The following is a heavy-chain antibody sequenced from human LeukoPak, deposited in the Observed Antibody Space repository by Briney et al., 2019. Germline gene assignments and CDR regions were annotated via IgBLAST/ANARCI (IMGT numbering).Heavy chain of an antibody. Sequence: SETLSLTCAVYGGSFSGYYWSWIRQPPGKGLEWIGEINHSGSTNYNPSLKSRVTISVDTSKNQFSLKLSSVTAADTAVYYCARGGLLWFGELYWFDPWGQGTLVNVSS. V-gene: IGHV4-34*01. CDR2: INHSGST. J-gene: IGHJ5*02. D-gene: IGHD3-10*01. CDR3: ARGGLLWFGELYWFDP. CDR1: GGSFSGYY.